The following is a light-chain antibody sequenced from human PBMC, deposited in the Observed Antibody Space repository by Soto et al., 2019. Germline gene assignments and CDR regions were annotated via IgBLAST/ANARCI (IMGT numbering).Light chain of an antibody. V-gene: IGLV3-21*02. CDR2: DGS. CDR3: QSYDSTLSARYV. Sequence: SYELTQPPSVSVAPGQTARITCGGNNIGTKSVHWYQHQPGQAPVLVVYDGSDRPSGIPERFSGSNFGNTATLTISRVQAEDEGDYYCQSYDSTLSARYVFGTGTKLTVL. J-gene: IGLJ1*01. CDR1: NIGTKS.